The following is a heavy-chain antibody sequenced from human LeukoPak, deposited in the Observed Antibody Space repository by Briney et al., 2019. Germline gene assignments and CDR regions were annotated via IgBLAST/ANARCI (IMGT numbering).Heavy chain of an antibody. D-gene: IGHD3-3*01. CDR2: INPNSGGT. CDR3: ARARVLRFLEWLLNS. J-gene: IGHJ4*02. CDR1: GYTFTGYY. Sequence: ASVKVSCKASGYTFTGYYMHWVRQAPGQGLEWKGRINPNSGGTNYAQKFQGRVTTTRDTSISTAYMELSRLRSDDTAVYYCARARVLRFLEWLLNSWGQGTLVTVSS. V-gene: IGHV1-2*06.